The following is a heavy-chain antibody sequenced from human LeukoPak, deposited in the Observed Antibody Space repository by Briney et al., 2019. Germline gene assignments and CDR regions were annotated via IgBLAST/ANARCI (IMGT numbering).Heavy chain of an antibody. CDR1: GFSLSTSGVG. Sequence: SGPTLVKPTQTLTLTCTFSGFSLSTSGVGVGWIRQPPGKALEWLALIYWNDDNRYSPSLKGRLTITKDTSKHQVVLTMTNMDHVDTATYYCANTSGWNDYWGQGTLVTVSS. CDR3: ANTSGWNDY. V-gene: IGHV2-5*01. D-gene: IGHD6-19*01. CDR2: IYWNDDN. J-gene: IGHJ4*02.